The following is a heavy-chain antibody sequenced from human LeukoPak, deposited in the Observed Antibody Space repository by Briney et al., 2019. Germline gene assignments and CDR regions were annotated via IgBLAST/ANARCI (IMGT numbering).Heavy chain of an antibody. Sequence: GESLRLSCAVSGVTFRNYAMGWVRQAQGKGLEWVSAISGSGGSRYYADSVKGRFTISSDNSKNTLYLQMTSLRAEDTAVYYCSGTQTTQREVDYWGQGTLVTVSS. CDR3: SGTQTTQREVDY. J-gene: IGHJ4*02. D-gene: IGHD1-14*01. V-gene: IGHV3-23*01. CDR2: ISGSGGSR. CDR1: GVTFRNYA.